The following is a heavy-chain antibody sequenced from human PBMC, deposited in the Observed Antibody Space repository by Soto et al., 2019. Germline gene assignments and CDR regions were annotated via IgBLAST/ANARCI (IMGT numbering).Heavy chain of an antibody. CDR3: ARDGLNESLAAAGFFDY. J-gene: IGHJ4*02. CDR1: GYTFTSYG. V-gene: IGHV1-18*01. D-gene: IGHD6-13*01. CDR2: ISAYNGNT. Sequence: QVQLVQSGAEVKKPGASVKVSCKASGYTFTSYGISWVRQAPGQGLEWMGWISAYNGNTNYAQMLQGRVTMTTDTSTSTDYMELRSLRSDDTAVYYCARDGLNESLAAAGFFDYWGQGTLVTVSS.